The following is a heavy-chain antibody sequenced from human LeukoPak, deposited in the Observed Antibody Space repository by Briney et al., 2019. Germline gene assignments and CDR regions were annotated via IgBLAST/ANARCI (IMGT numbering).Heavy chain of an antibody. J-gene: IGHJ4*02. V-gene: IGHV1-69*02. Sequence: GASVKVSCKASGGTFSSYTISWVRQAPGQGLEWMGRIIPILGIANYAQKFQGRVTITADKSTSTAYMELSSLRSEDTAVYYCARGFRYCSGGSRYRFPPDYWGQGTLVTVSS. CDR3: ARGFRYCSGGSRYRFPPDY. D-gene: IGHD2-15*01. CDR1: GGTFSSYT. CDR2: IIPILGIA.